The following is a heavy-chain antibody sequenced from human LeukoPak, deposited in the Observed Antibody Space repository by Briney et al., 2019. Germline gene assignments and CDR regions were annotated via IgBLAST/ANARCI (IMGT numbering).Heavy chain of an antibody. CDR1: GFTVSNNY. CDR3: ARDLSGNDYGLLGY. CDR2: IYSGGTT. J-gene: IGHJ4*02. Sequence: SGGSLRLSCAASGFTVSNNYMSWVRQAPGKGLEWVSDIYSGGTTYYADSVRGRFTISRDNSKNTVYLQMNSLRAEHTAVYYCARDLSGNDYGLLGYWGQGTLVTVSS. D-gene: IGHD5-12*01. V-gene: IGHV3-53*01.